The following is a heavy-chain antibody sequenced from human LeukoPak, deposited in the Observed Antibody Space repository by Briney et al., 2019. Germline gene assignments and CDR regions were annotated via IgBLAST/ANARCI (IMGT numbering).Heavy chain of an antibody. D-gene: IGHD4-17*01. CDR2: IYYSGST. CDR1: GGSISSSSYY. Sequence: SETLSLTCTVSGGSISSSSYYWGWIRQPPGKGLEWIGSIYYSGSTYYNPSLKSRVTISVDTSKNQFSLKLSSVTAADTAVYYCTKDPNGDYVGAFDPWGQGTLVTVSS. J-gene: IGHJ5*02. V-gene: IGHV4-39*07. CDR3: TKDPNGDYVGAFDP.